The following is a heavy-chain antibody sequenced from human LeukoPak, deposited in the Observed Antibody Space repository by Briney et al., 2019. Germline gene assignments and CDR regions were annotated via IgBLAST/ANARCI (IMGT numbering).Heavy chain of an antibody. V-gene: IGHV3-74*01. Sequence: PGGSLRLSCAASGFTFSSYWMHWVRHAPGKGLVWVSRINSDGSSTSYADSVKDRFSISRDNSKNTLYLQMNSLRPEATAVYYCARGGHGHYYASGTYYQSYYFDYWGQGSLVTVSS. CDR1: GFTFSSYW. D-gene: IGHD3-10*01. J-gene: IGHJ4*02. CDR3: ARGGHGHYYASGTYYQSYYFDY. CDR2: INSDGSST.